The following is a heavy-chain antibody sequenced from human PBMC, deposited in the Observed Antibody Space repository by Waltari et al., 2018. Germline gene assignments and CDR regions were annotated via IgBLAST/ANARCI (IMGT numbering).Heavy chain of an antibody. CDR2: IYYSGTT. J-gene: IGHJ5*02. V-gene: IGHV4-39*01. Sequence: QLRLQESGPGLVKPSDTLSLTCTVSGGSISSTNYYWGWIRQPPGKGLEWIGSIYYSGTTYYNPSLKSRVTMSADTSKHQFSLKLSSVTAADTAVYYCARHQDWVVVSATWFDPWGQGTLVTVSS. CDR3: ARHQDWVVVSATWFDP. CDR1: GGSISSTNYY. D-gene: IGHD2-21*02.